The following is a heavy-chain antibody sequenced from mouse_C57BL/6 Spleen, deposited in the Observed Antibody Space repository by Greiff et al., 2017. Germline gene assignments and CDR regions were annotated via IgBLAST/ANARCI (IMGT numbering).Heavy chain of an antibody. J-gene: IGHJ4*01. CDR1: GYTFSDYG. V-gene: IGHV5-17*01. CDR3: ARVEWGGAMDY. Sequence: EVKLVESGGGLVKPGASLKLSCAASGYTFSDYGMHWVHQAPEKGLEWVAYISPGGSTNYYADTVKGRFTFSRDKATNTLFLQMTSLRSEDAVMYCCARVEWGGAMDYWGQGTSVTVSS. CDR2: ISPGGSTN.